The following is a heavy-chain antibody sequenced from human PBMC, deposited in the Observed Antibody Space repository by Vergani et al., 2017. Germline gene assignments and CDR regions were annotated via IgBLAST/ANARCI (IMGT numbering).Heavy chain of an antibody. V-gene: IGHV3-74*01. D-gene: IGHD3-10*01. CDR2: INSDGSST. CDR3: ARDVGSVLWFGKLLLALNWFDP. J-gene: IGHJ5*02. Sequence: EVQLVESGGGLVQPGGSLRLSCAASGFTFSSYWMHWVRQAPGKGLVWVSRINSDGSSTSYADSVKGRFTISRDNAKNTLYLQLNSLRAEDTAVYYCARDVGSVLWFGKLLLALNWFDPWGQGTLVTVSS. CDR1: GFTFSSYW.